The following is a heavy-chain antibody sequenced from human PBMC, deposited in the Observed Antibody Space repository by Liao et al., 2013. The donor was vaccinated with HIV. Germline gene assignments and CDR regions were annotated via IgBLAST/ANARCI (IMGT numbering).Heavy chain of an antibody. CDR1: GGSITSGDHY. V-gene: IGHV4-61*02. D-gene: IGHD6-13*01. CDR2: VDVSGSI. CDR3: ARGDEIRYSSSWYAYYYMDV. J-gene: IGHJ6*03. Sequence: QVRLQESGPGLVKPSETLSLTCNVSGGSITSGDHYWSWIRQPAGKGLEWIGRVDVSGSIKFSPSLKSRLTMSVDKSKQQFSLKLTSVTAADTAVYYCARGDEIRYSSSWYAYYYMDVWGKGTTVTVSS.